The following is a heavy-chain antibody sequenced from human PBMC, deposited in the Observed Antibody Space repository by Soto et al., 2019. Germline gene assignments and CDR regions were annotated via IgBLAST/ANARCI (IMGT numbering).Heavy chain of an antibody. J-gene: IGHJ4*02. CDR1: GGSFSGYY. V-gene: IGHV4-34*01. CDR3: ARGVSSGWHRYYLDY. D-gene: IGHD6-19*01. CDR2: INHSGST. Sequence: SETLSLTCAVYGGSFSGYYWSWIRQPPGKGLEWIGEINHSGSTNYNPSLKSRVTISVDTSKNQFSLKLSSVTAADTAVYYCARGVSSGWHRYYLDYWGQGTLVTVSS.